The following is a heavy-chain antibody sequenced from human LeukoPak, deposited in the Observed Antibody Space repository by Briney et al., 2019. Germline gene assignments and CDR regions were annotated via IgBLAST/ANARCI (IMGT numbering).Heavy chain of an antibody. CDR3: ARAEGYCTTSSCWYFDY. V-gene: IGHV3-9*01. CDR1: GFTFDDYA. D-gene: IGHD2-2*01. Sequence: GGSLRLSCAASGFTFDDYAMHLVRQAPGKGLEWVSGISWNSGSIGYADSVKGRFTISRDNAKNSLRLQMNSLRAEDTALYYCARAEGYCTTSSCWYFDYWGQGTLVAVS. J-gene: IGHJ4*02. CDR2: ISWNSGSI.